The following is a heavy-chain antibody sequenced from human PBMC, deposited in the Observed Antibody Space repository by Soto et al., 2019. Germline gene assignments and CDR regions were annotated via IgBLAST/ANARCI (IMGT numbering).Heavy chain of an antibody. Sequence: GGSLRLSCEASGFTFSTYVMSWVRQAPGKGLEWVSSISGTGRSTRYADGGRTYYAQSVKGRFTISRDNLKSSLYLEMSSLRAEDTAVYYCAKDPWGTTLATFGNWGQGALVTVSS. CDR2: ISGTGRSTRYADGGRT. V-gene: IGHV3-23*01. J-gene: IGHJ4*02. CDR3: AKDPWGTTLATFGN. D-gene: IGHD5-12*01. CDR1: GFTFSTYV.